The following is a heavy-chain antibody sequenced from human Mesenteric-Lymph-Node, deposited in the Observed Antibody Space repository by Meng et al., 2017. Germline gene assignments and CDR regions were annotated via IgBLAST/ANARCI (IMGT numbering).Heavy chain of an antibody. D-gene: IGHD3-22*01. CDR3: AKTGCGSSGYYCFQE. CDR2: VKSRGDST. J-gene: IGHJ1*01. CDR1: GFIFNNYA. V-gene: IGHV3-23*01. Sequence: GESLKISCVASGFIFNNYAMSWVRQAPGKGLEWVSAVKSRGDSTYYADSVKGRFTISRDNSKNTVYLQMNSLRAEDAAVYYCAKTGCGSSGYYCFQEWGQGTLVTVSS.